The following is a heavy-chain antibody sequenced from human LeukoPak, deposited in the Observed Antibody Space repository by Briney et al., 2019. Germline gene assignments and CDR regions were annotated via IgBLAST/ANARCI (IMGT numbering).Heavy chain of an antibody. V-gene: IGHV4-34*01. Sequence: SETLSLTCAVYGGSFSGYYWSWIRQPPGRGLEWIGEINHSGSTNYNPSLKSRVTISVDTSKNQFSLKLSSVTAADTAVYYCARRGSSSDYWGQGTLVTVSS. CDR1: GGSFSGYY. D-gene: IGHD6-6*01. CDR2: INHSGST. J-gene: IGHJ4*02. CDR3: ARRGSSSDY.